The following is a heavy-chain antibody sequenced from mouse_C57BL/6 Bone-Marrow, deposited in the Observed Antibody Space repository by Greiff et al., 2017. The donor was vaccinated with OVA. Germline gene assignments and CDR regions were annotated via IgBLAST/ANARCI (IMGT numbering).Heavy chain of an antibody. CDR3: ARRTPSTNYFDY. V-gene: IGHV3-1*01. Sequence: VQLKESGPGMVKPSQSLSLTCTVTGYSITSGYDWHWIRHFPGNKLEWMGYISYSGSTNYNPSLKSRISITHDTSKNHFFLKLNSVTTEDTATYYCARRTPSTNYFDYWGQGTTLTVSS. J-gene: IGHJ2*01. CDR1: GYSITSGYD. D-gene: IGHD1-1*01. CDR2: ISYSGST.